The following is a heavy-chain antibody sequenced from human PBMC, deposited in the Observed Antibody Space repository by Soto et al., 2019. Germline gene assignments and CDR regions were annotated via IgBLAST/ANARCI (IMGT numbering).Heavy chain of an antibody. CDR2: INPNSGGT. V-gene: IGHV1-2*02. CDR3: AKGGYCSSTGCYWRSTYYYGMDV. J-gene: IGHJ6*02. Sequence: ALVKVSCKASVYTFTGYYIHCVRQAPGQGLEWMGWINPNSGGTNYAQKFQGRVTMTRDTSISTAYMELSRLRAEDTAVYYCAKGGYCSSTGCYWRSTYYYGMDVWGQGTTVTVSS. D-gene: IGHD2-2*01. CDR1: VYTFTGYY.